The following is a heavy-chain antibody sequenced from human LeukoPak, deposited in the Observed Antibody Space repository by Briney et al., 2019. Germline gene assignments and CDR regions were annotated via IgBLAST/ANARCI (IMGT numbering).Heavy chain of an antibody. V-gene: IGHV4-34*01. Sequence: SETLSLTCTVSVGSISTYYWSWIRQPPGKGLEWIGEINHSGSTNYNPSLKSRVTISVDTSKNQFSLKLSSVTAADTAVYYCARPRPGGSGSLDYWGQGTLVTVSS. CDR1: VGSISTYY. D-gene: IGHD3-10*01. CDR3: ARPRPGGSGSLDY. CDR2: INHSGST. J-gene: IGHJ4*02.